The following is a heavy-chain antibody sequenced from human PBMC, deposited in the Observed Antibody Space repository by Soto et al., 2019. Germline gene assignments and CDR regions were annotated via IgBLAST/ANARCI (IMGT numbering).Heavy chain of an antibody. D-gene: IGHD6-19*01. CDR3: ARDHSLVAGFYYFDY. J-gene: IGHJ4*02. Sequence: ASVKVSCKPSGGSLSNYGISWVRQAPGQGLEWMGGITPILGTTKYAQRFQGRVTISADASTNTVYMELTSLRSEDTALYYCARDHSLVAGFYYFDYWAQGTLVTVSS. CDR1: GGSLSNYG. CDR2: ITPILGTT. V-gene: IGHV1-69*13.